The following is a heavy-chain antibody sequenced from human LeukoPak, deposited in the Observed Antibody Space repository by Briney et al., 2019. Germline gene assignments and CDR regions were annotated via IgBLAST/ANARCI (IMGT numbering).Heavy chain of an antibody. Sequence: GGSLRLSCAASGFTLSSYSMNWVRQAPGKGLEWVSSISSSSSYIYYADSVKGRFTISRDNAKNSLFLQMNSLRAEDTAVYYCAKVPSGGYYSLSGFDVWGQGTMATVSS. CDR1: GFTLSSYS. CDR2: ISSSSSYI. V-gene: IGHV3-21*04. D-gene: IGHD3-10*01. J-gene: IGHJ3*01. CDR3: AKVPSGGYYSLSGFDV.